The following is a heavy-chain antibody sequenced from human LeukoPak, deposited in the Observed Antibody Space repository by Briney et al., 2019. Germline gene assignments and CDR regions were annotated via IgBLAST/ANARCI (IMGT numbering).Heavy chain of an antibody. Sequence: PGGSLRLSCAASGFTFSSYGMSWVRRAPGKGLEWVSSISDSGSTTYYPDSVKGRFSISRDNSKNTVYLQMNSLRAEDTAVYYCAKRTSYHIDVWGKGTTVTVSS. CDR1: GFTFSSYG. CDR2: ISDSGSTT. V-gene: IGHV3-23*01. CDR3: AKRTSYHIDV. J-gene: IGHJ6*03.